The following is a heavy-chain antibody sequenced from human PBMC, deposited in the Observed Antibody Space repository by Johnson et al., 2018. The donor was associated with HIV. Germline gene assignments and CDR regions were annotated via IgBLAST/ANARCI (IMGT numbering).Heavy chain of an antibody. V-gene: IGHV3-33*05. CDR2: ISYDGSNK. J-gene: IGHJ3*02. CDR1: GFTFNSYG. CDR3: AKGDFGVFKNPLDM. D-gene: IGHD3-3*01. Sequence: QVQLVESGGGVVQPGRSLRLSCAASGFTFNSYGMHWVRQAPGKGLEWVVVISYDGSNKYYADSVKGRFTISRDNSKNTLYLQMNSLRVEDTAVYYCAKGDFGVFKNPLDMWGQGTMVTVSS.